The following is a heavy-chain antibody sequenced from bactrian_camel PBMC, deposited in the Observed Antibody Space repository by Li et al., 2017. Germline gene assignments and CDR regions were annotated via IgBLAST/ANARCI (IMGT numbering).Heavy chain of an antibody. V-gene: IGHV3S53*01. D-gene: IGHD7*01. CDR2: IDSDGGA. Sequence: VQLVESGGGSVPAGGSLTLSCTASGDVYREKYMNWVRQAPGKEREGVAAIDSDGGASYANSVKGRFTISKDNAKNTVYLQMSTLKPEDTAVYYCAGGVAPFSYWGQGTQVTVS. CDR3: AGGVAPFSY. CDR1: GDVYREKY. J-gene: IGHJ6*01.